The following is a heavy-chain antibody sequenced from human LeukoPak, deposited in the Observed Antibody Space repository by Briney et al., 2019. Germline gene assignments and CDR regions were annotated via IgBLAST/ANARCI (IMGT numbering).Heavy chain of an antibody. Sequence: GESLKISCKGSGYSFTSYWIGWVRQMPGKGLEWMGIIYPGDSDTRYSPSFQGQVTISADKSISTAYLQWSSLKASDTAMYHCHYYYDSSGYMSDYWGQGTLVTVSS. D-gene: IGHD3-22*01. V-gene: IGHV5-51*01. J-gene: IGHJ4*02. CDR1: GYSFTSYW. CDR2: IYPGDSDT. CDR3: HYYYDSSGYMSDY.